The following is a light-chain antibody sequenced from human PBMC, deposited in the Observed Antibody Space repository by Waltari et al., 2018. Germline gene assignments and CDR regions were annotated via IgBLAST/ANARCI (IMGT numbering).Light chain of an antibody. Sequence: VQMTQSPSTLSASLGDRVTITCRASDFIGDWLAWYQQEPGKAPKVLIFKAFTLGSGVPSRLSGRGSGTEFTLVINSLQPEDFATYYCQHYNRFPFTFGQGTKVEFK. CDR1: DFIGDW. CDR3: QHYNRFPFT. J-gene: IGKJ2*01. CDR2: KAF. V-gene: IGKV1-5*03.